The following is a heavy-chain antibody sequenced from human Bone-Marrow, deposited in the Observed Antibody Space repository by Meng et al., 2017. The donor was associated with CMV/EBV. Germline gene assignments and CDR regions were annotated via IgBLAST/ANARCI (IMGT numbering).Heavy chain of an antibody. CDR1: GSTFSSYW. J-gene: IGHJ5*02. CDR3: AREGGYGGFDP. D-gene: IGHD6-13*01. V-gene: IGHV3-74*01. CDR2: INSDGSST. Sequence: CAGAGSTFSSYWMHRVRQAPGKGLVWVSRINSDGSSTSYADSVKGRFTISRDNAKNTLYLQMNSLRAEDTAVYYCAREGGYGGFDPWGQGTLVTVSS.